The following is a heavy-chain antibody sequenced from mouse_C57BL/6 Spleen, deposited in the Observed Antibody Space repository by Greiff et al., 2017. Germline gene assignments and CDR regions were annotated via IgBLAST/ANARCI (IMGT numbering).Heavy chain of an antibody. CDR1: GYAFSSSW. D-gene: IGHD2-5*01. V-gene: IGHV1-82*01. J-gene: IGHJ2*01. CDR3: ARSSNYGDY. CDR2: IYPGDGDT. Sequence: LQQSGPELVKPGASVKISCKASGYAFSSSWMNWVKQRPGKGLEWIGRIYPGDGDTNYNGKFKGKATLTADKSSSTAYMQLSSLTSEDSAVYFCARSSNYGDYWGQGTTLTVSS.